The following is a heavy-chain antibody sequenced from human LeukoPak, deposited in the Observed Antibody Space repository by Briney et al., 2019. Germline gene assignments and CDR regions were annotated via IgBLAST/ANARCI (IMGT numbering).Heavy chain of an antibody. Sequence: GGSLRLSYVVSGFSFSAHSMNWIRQAPGKGLEWVSYISSTGTTIYYADSVKGRFTISRDLAANSLYLQMNSLRAEDTAVYYCARGYCGGDCHPDNWGQGTLVTVSS. CDR1: GFSFSAHS. CDR2: ISSTGTTI. V-gene: IGHV3-48*04. D-gene: IGHD2-21*02. J-gene: IGHJ4*02. CDR3: ARGYCGGDCHPDN.